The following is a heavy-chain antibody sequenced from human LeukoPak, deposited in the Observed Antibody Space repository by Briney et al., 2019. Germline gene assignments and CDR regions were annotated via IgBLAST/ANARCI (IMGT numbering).Heavy chain of an antibody. D-gene: IGHD6-13*01. CDR3: ARGVYIAAAQYGY. J-gene: IGHJ4*02. CDR1: GGSIISYY. Sequence: KPSETLSLTCTVSGGSIISYYWSWIRQPPGKGLEWIGYIYYSGTTNYNPSLKSRVTISVDTSKNQFSLKLSSVTAADTAVYYCARGVYIAAAQYGYWGQGTLVTVSS. CDR2: IYYSGTT. V-gene: IGHV4-59*01.